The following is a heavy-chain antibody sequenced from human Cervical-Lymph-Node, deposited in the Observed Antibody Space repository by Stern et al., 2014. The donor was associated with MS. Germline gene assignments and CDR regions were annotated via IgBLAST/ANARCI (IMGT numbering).Heavy chain of an antibody. J-gene: IGHJ5*02. CDR3: ARHSIKGYNCFDT. D-gene: IGHD1-14*01. CDR2: ISACNVNT. Sequence: QVQLVQSGAELKKPGASVKVSCKASGFALTSAGISWVRQAPGQGLEWMGWISACNVNTNYAQRFQDRVNMTTDTSTSTAYMELRSLRSDDTAVYYCARHSIKGYNCFDTWGQGTLVTVSS. V-gene: IGHV1-18*01. CDR1: GFALTSAG.